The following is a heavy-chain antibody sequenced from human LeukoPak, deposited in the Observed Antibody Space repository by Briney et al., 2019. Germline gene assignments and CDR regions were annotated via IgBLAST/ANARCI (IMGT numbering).Heavy chain of an antibody. D-gene: IGHD3-22*01. CDR3: ARDPTTEYDSSGYYYGNY. J-gene: IGHJ4*02. CDR2: IYTSGST. Sequence: SETLSLTCTVSGGSISSGSYYWSWIRQPAGKGLEWIGRIYTSGSTNYNPSLKSRVTLSVDTSKNQFSLKLSSVTAADTAVYYCARDPTTEYDSSGYYYGNYWGQGTLVTVSS. CDR1: GGSISSGSYY. V-gene: IGHV4-61*02.